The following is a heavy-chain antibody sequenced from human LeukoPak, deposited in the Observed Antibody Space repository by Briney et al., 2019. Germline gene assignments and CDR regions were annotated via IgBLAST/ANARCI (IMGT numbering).Heavy chain of an antibody. D-gene: IGHD3-16*01. Sequence: SETPSLTCTVSGGSISSYYWSWIRQPPGKGLEWIGYIYTSGSTNYNPSLKSRVTISVDTSKNQFSLKLSSVTAADTAVYYCARPVYDGKSWWFDPWGQGTLVTVSS. V-gene: IGHV4-4*09. CDR2: IYTSGST. CDR1: GGSISSYY. CDR3: ARPVYDGKSWWFDP. J-gene: IGHJ5*02.